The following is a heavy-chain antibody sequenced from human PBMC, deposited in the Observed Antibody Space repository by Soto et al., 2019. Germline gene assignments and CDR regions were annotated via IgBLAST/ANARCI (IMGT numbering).Heavy chain of an antibody. J-gene: IGHJ4*02. Sequence: PGGSLRLSCAASGFTFSSYAMSWVRQAPGKGLEWVSAISGSGGSTYYADSVKGRFTISRDNSKNTLYLQMNSLRADDTAVYYCAKSVYYGSGSYYKPGPFLDYWGQGTLVTVSS. CDR2: ISGSGGST. CDR1: GFTFSSYA. V-gene: IGHV3-23*01. D-gene: IGHD3-10*01. CDR3: AKSVYYGSGSYYKPGPFLDY.